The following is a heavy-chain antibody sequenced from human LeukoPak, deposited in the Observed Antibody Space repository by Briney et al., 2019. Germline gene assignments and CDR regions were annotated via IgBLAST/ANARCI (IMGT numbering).Heavy chain of an antibody. CDR3: ARGGGYDILTGPYNFDY. Sequence: PSETLSLTCAVYGGSFSGYYWSWIRQPPGKGLEWIGEINHSGSTNYNTSLKSRVTISVDTSKNQFSLKLSSVTAADTAVYYCARGGGYDILTGPYNFDYWGQGTLVTVPP. CDR1: GGSFSGYY. CDR2: INHSGST. V-gene: IGHV4-34*01. D-gene: IGHD3-9*01. J-gene: IGHJ4*02.